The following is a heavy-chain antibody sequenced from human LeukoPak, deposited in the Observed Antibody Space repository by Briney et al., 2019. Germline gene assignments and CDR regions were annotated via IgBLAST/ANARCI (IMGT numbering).Heavy chain of an antibody. J-gene: IGHJ6*02. CDR3: SRDRTMVRGVIHRTYYYYGMDV. CDR2: ISAYNGNT. V-gene: IGHV1-18*01. Sequence: ASVKVSCKASGYTFTSYGISWVRQAPGQGLEWMGWISAYNGNTNYAQKLQGRVTMTTDTSTSTAYTELRSLRSDDTAVYYCSRDRTMVRGVIHRTYYYYGMDVWGQGTTVTVS. D-gene: IGHD3-10*01. CDR1: GYTFTSYG.